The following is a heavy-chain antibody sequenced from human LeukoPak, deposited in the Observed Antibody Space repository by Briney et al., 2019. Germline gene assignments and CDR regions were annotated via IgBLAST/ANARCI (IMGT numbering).Heavy chain of an antibody. D-gene: IGHD6-19*01. V-gene: IGHV4-39*02. CDR2: IYYSGST. CDR3: AGEIYSSGWYCDY. CDR1: GGSISSTSYY. Sequence: SETLSLTCTVSGGSISSTSYYWGWLRQPPGKGLEWIGNIYYSGSTYDNPSLKSRVTISVDMSKNQFSLKLSSVTAADTAVYYCAGEIYSSGWYCDYWGQGTLVTVSS. J-gene: IGHJ4*02.